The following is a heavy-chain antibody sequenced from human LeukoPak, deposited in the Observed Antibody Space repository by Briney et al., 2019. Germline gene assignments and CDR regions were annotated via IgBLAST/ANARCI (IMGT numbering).Heavy chain of an antibody. CDR3: ARGCSSTSCWND. Sequence: GGSLRLSCAASGFTFSSSNMNWVRQAPGKGLEWVSSISSSSSYTYYADSVKGRFTISRDSAKNSLYLQMNSLRAEDTAVYYCARGCSSTSCWNDWGQGTLVTVSS. CDR1: GFTFSSSN. D-gene: IGHD2-2*01. V-gene: IGHV3-21*04. J-gene: IGHJ4*02. CDR2: ISSSSSYT.